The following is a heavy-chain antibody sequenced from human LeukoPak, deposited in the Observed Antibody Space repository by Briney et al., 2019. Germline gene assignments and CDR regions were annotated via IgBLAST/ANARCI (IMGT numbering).Heavy chain of an antibody. D-gene: IGHD1-26*01. CDR3: SASLNS. J-gene: IGHJ4*02. Sequence: GGSLRLSCAASGFTFSTYSMNWVRQAPGKGLEWLSSITSSSTYIYYADSVKGRFTISRENARNSLYLQMNSLRAEDRAVYYFSASLNSWAQGALVTVSS. CDR1: GFTFSTYS. CDR2: ITSSSTYI. V-gene: IGHV3-21*01.